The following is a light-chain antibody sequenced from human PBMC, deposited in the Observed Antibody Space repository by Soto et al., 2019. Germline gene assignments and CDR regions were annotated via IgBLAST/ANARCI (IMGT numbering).Light chain of an antibody. Sequence: EIGLTQSPGTLSLSPGERATLSCRASQSVSSYSLSWYQQKPDPAPRLLIYGASSRATGIPDRFSGSGSGTDFTLTISRLEPEDFALYYCHQDSRSPRTFGQGTKVEI. J-gene: IGKJ1*01. V-gene: IGKV3-20*01. CDR3: HQDSRSPRT. CDR1: QSVSSYS. CDR2: GAS.